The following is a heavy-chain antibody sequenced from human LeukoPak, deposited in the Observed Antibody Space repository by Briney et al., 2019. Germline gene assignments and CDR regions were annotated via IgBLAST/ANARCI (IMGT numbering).Heavy chain of an antibody. CDR3: ARPRDRENYWRAFDI. D-gene: IGHD1-7*01. J-gene: IGHJ3*02. CDR2: IKQDGSEM. CDR1: GFTFSDYW. Sequence: GGSLRLSCAASGFTFSDYWMTWVRQAPGTGLEWVANIKQDGSEMHYVDSVKGRFTISRDNAKNSLHLQMNSLRADGTAVYYCARPRDRENYWRAFDIWGQGTMVTVSS. V-gene: IGHV3-7*03.